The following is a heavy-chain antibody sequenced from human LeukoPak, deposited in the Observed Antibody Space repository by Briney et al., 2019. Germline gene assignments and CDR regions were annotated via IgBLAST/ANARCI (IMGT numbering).Heavy chain of an antibody. CDR3: ARALGRITIFRYYFDY. CDR2: INPNSGGT. CDR1: GYTFTGYY. J-gene: IGHJ4*02. V-gene: IGHV1-2*02. Sequence: ASVKVSCKASGYTFTGYYMHWVRQAPGQGLEWMGWINPNSGGTNYAQKFQGRVTMTRDTSISTAYMELSRLRSDDTAVYYCARALGRITIFRYYFDYWGQGTLVTVSS. D-gene: IGHD3-9*01.